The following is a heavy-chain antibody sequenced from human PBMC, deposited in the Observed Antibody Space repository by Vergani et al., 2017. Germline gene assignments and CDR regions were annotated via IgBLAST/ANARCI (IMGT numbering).Heavy chain of an antibody. J-gene: IGHJ4*01. CDR2: IAPNGRKP. Sequence: EVRLVESGGGLVQPGGSVRLSCAASGFTFSGHWMHWVRQDAGRGLVSVSFIAPNGRKPDYADSVKGRFTISRDNAKNTLFLQMNRLRAEDTAIYYCVRGTSDWKGLDFWGRGTRVTVSS. CDR1: GFTFSGHW. V-gene: IGHV3-74*01. CDR3: VRGTSDWKGLDF. D-gene: IGHD6-19*01.